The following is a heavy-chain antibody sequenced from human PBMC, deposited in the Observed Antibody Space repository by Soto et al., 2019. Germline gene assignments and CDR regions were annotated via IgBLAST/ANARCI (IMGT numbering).Heavy chain of an antibody. CDR2: LSISRSTI. CDR1: GFTLNSYS. J-gene: IGHJ6*02. CDR3: VRGRSDSLMDV. V-gene: IGHV3-48*02. Sequence: GGSLRLSCAGSGFTLNSYSMNWVRQAPGKGLEWVSYLSISRSTIYYADSVKGRFTISRDDAKNSLYLQMNSLRDDDTAVYFCVRGRSDSLMDVWGQGTTVTVSS.